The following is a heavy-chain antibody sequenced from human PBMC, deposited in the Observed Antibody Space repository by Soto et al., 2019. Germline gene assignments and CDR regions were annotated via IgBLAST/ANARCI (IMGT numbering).Heavy chain of an antibody. J-gene: IGHJ5*02. V-gene: IGHV4-39*07. CDR3: ARTYGSGNWFDP. CDR1: GGSISSSTYY. Sequence: PSETLSLTCTVSGGSISSSTYYWGWMRQPPGKGLEWIASFFIGGNTYYNPSLKSRVTISVDTSKNQFSLKLSSVTAADTAVYYCARTYGSGNWFDPWGQGTLVTVSS. CDR2: FFIGGNT. D-gene: IGHD3-10*01.